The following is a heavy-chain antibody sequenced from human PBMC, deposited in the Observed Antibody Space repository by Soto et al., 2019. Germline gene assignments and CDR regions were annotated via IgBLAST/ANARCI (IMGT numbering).Heavy chain of an antibody. CDR1: GFTFSSYG. V-gene: IGHV3-33*01. CDR3: ARGPGDAYYFDY. Sequence: GGSLRLSCAASGFTFSSYGMHWVRQAPGKGLEWVAVIWYDGSNKYYADSVKGRFTISRDNSKNTLYLQMNSLRAEDTAVYYCARGPGDAYYFDYWGQGTLVTVSS. CDR2: IWYDGSNK. D-gene: IGHD7-27*01. J-gene: IGHJ4*02.